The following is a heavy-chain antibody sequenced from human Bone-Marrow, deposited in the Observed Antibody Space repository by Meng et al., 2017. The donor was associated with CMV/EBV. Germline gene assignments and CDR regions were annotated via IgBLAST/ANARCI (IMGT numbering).Heavy chain of an antibody. Sequence: SQTLSLTCAVYGGSFSGYYWSWIRQPPGKGLEWIGEINHSGSTNYNPSLKSRVTISVDTSKNQFSLKLSSVTAADTAVYYWARGVGRITIFGVEPWGQGTRVTGSS. D-gene: IGHD3-3*01. V-gene: IGHV4-34*01. CDR3: ARGVGRITIFGVEP. J-gene: IGHJ5*02. CDR2: INHSGST. CDR1: GGSFSGYY.